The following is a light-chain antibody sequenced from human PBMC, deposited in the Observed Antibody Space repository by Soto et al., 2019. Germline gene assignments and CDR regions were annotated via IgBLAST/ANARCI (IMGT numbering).Light chain of an antibody. CDR2: GAS. Sequence: ELVLSQSPGTLYLSPGESATLSCRASQSVSSDYLAWYQQRPGQAPRLLLFGASGRATGIPDRFSASGSGPDFTLTISRLEPEDFAVYYCQHYDTSPTFGQGTKVEIK. V-gene: IGKV3-20*01. CDR3: QHYDTSPT. J-gene: IGKJ1*01. CDR1: QSVSSDY.